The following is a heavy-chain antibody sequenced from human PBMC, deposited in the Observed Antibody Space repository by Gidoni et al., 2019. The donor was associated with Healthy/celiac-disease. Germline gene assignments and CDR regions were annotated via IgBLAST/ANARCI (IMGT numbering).Heavy chain of an antibody. D-gene: IGHD3-3*01. CDR3: AREDPAVGDGFWSGQYWYFDL. CDR2: IYYSGST. Sequence: QVQLQESGPGLVKPSETLSLTCTVSGGSIRSYYWSWIRQPPGKGLEWIGYIYYSGSTNYNPSLKSRVTISVDTSKNQFSLKLSSVTAADTAVYYCAREDPAVGDGFWSGQYWYFDLWGRGTLVTVSS. J-gene: IGHJ2*01. V-gene: IGHV4-59*01. CDR1: GGSIRSYY.